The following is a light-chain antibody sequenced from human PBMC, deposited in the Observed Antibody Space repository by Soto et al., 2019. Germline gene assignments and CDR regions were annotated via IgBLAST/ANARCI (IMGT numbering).Light chain of an antibody. CDR1: QSVSSN. CDR2: GAS. CDR3: QQRSNWIT. J-gene: IGKJ5*01. Sequence: EIVMTQSPATLSVSPGERATLSCRASQSVSSNLAWYQQKPGQAPRLLIYGASTRATGIPARFSGSGSGTEFILTISSLEPEDFAIYYCQQRSNWITFGQGTRLEIK. V-gene: IGKV3-15*01.